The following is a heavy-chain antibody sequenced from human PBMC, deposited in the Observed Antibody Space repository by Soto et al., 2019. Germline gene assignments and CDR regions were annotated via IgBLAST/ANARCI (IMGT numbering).Heavy chain of an antibody. Sequence: RGYLRLSCAASGFTFSSYSMNWVRQAPGKGLEWVSSISSSSSYIYYADSVKGRFTISRDNAKNSLYLQMNSLRAEDTAVYYCARDSPYYGDYGGYYCGMHVSGQAIT. V-gene: IGHV3-21*01. CDR2: ISSSSSYI. CDR3: ARDSPYYGDYGGYYCGMHV. CDR1: GFTFSSYS. D-gene: IGHD4-17*01. J-gene: IGHJ6*02.